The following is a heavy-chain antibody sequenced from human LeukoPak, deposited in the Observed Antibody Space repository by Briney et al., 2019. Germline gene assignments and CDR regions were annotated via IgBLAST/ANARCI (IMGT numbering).Heavy chain of an antibody. CDR2: ISSSSSYT. J-gene: IGHJ5*02. Sequence: RQARGEGREGDSYISSSSSYTKYADSVKGRFIISRDNAKNSLYLQMNSPRALETPLYNYATALLRNNWNNVRFDPWGQGTLVTVSS. D-gene: IGHD1/OR15-1a*01. V-gene: IGHV3-11*03. CDR3: ATALLRNNWNNVRFDP.